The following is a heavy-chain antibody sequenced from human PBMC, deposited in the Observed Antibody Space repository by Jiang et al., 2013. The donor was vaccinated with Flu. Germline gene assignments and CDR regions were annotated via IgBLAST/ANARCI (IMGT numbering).Heavy chain of an antibody. J-gene: IGHJ6*02. V-gene: IGHV3-30*04. CDR2: ISYDGSNK. D-gene: IGHD6-6*01. CDR3: ARGIAARPRDYYYYGMDV. Sequence: VQLLESGGGVVQPGRSLRLSCAASGFTFSSYAMHWVRQAPGKGLEWVAVISYDGSNKYYADSVKGRFTISRDNSKNTLYLQMNSLRAEDTAVYYCARGIAARPRDYYYYGMDVVGPRDHGHR. CDR1: GFTFSSYA.